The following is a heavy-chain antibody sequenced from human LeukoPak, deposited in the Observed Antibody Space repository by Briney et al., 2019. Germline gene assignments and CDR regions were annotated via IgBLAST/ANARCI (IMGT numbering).Heavy chain of an antibody. Sequence: SETLSLTCTVSGGSISSGDYYWSWIRQPPGKGLEWIGYIYYSGSTYYNPSLKSRVTISVDTSKNQFSLKLSSVTAADTAVYYCARERQYCSSTSCYHPTNWFDPWGQGTLVTVSS. CDR1: GGSISSGDYY. CDR2: IYYSGST. V-gene: IGHV4-30-4*08. D-gene: IGHD2-2*01. CDR3: ARERQYCSSTSCYHPTNWFDP. J-gene: IGHJ5*02.